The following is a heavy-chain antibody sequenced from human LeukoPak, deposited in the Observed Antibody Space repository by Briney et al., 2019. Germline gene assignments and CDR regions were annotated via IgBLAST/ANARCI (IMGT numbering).Heavy chain of an antibody. CDR3: AKDMVRGVIYAFDI. Sequence: GGSLRLSCAASGFTFDDYAMHWVRQAPGKGLEWVSGINWNSGNIGYADSVKGRFTISRDNAKNSLYLQMNSLRAEDTALYYCAKDMVRGVIYAFDIWGQGTMVTVSS. J-gene: IGHJ3*02. CDR1: GFTFDDYA. CDR2: INWNSGNI. V-gene: IGHV3-9*01. D-gene: IGHD3-10*01.